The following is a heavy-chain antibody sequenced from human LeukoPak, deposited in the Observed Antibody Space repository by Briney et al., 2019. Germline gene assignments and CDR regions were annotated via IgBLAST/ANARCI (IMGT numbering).Heavy chain of an antibody. V-gene: IGHV3-11*01. D-gene: IGHD3-10*01. J-gene: IGHJ4*02. CDR1: GFNFSDYH. Sequence: PGGSLRLSCAVSGFNFSDYHMNWIRQAPGRGLEWASYIISSGSTTYYADSVKGRFTISRDNSKNTLYLQMSSLRAEDTAVYYCAKVGDYYGSGKYSNFGYWGQGTLVTVSS. CDR3: AKVGDYYGSGKYSNFGY. CDR2: IISSGSTT.